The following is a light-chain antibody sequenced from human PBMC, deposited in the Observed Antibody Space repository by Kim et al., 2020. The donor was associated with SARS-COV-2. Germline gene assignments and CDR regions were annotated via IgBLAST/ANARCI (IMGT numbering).Light chain of an antibody. CDR2: ANT. J-gene: IGLJ2*01. Sequence: VTISCTGSSSNIGAGYEIHWYQQLPGTAPKLLICANTSRPSGVPDRFSGSKSGTSASLAITGLQPEDEADYYCQSYDGSLSGSVVFGGGTQLTVL. V-gene: IGLV1-40*01. CDR1: SSNIGAGYE. CDR3: QSYDGSLSGSVV.